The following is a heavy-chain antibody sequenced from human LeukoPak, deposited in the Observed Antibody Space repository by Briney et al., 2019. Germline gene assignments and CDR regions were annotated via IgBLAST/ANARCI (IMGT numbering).Heavy chain of an antibody. CDR2: IKQDGSVK. CDR3: ARIGYGSSSFDY. CDR1: GFKFDNYW. J-gene: IGHJ4*02. Sequence: PGGSLRLSCAASGFKFDNYWMSWVRQAPGKGLEWVANIKQDGSVKYYVDSVEGRFTISRDNTRNSQYLQMNSLRPEDTAVYYCARIGYGSSSFDYWGQGTLVTVSS. D-gene: IGHD6-6*01. V-gene: IGHV3-7*01.